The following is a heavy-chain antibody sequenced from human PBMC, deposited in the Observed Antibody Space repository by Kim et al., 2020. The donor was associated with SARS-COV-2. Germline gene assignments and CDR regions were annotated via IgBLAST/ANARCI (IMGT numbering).Heavy chain of an antibody. V-gene: IGHV1-46*01. Sequence: ASVKVSCKASGCTFTSYYMHWVRQAPGQGLEWMGIINPSGGSTSYAQKFQGRVTMTRDTSTSTVYMELSSLRSEDTAVYYCARTVGATSTRGYYYYYGMDVWGQGTTVTVSS. D-gene: IGHD1-26*01. CDR3: ARTVGATSTRGYYYYYGMDV. CDR2: INPSGGST. J-gene: IGHJ6*02. CDR1: GCTFTSYY.